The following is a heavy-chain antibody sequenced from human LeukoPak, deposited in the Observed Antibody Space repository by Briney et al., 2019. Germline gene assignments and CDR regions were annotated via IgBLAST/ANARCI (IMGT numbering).Heavy chain of an antibody. V-gene: IGHV1-24*01. D-gene: IGHD6-19*01. CDR3: ATAWGSGSGWPYDAFDI. CDR2: FDPEDGET. Sequence: ASVKVSCKVSGYTLTELSMHWARQAPGKGLEWMGGFDPEDGETIYAQKFQGRVTMTEDTSTDTAYMELSSLRSEDTAVYYCATAWGSGSGWPYDAFDIWGQGTMVTVSS. CDR1: GYTLTELS. J-gene: IGHJ3*02.